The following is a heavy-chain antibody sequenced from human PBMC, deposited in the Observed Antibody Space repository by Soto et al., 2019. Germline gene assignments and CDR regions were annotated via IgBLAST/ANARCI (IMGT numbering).Heavy chain of an antibody. J-gene: IGHJ6*02. V-gene: IGHV1-46*03. Sequence: APVKVYCKASGYRYTRYYMGWVRKKPGKGLEWMGIINPSGGSTSYAQKFQGRVTMTRDTSTSTVYMELSSLRSEDTAVYFFFREPDTIIYYFSVSAFWVQRTTVTVSS. CDR3: FREPDTIIYYFSVSAF. CDR1: GYRYTRYY. D-gene: IGHD3-22*01. CDR2: INPSGGST.